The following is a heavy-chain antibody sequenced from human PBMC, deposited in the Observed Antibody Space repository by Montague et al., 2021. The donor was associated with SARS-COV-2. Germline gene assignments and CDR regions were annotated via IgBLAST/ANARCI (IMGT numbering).Heavy chain of an antibody. CDR1: GVSIDDNY. J-gene: IGHJ2*01. Sequence: SETLSLTCTVSGVSIDDNYFAWIRQPPGKGLEWIGSVSDSGTTDSNPSLRGRPTMSVDTSQNHFSMTLTSVTAADSALYFCARESSDFYPRYFGVWGRGVLITVTS. V-gene: IGHV4-59*01. D-gene: IGHD6-25*01. CDR2: VSDSGTT. CDR3: ARESSDFYPRYFGV.